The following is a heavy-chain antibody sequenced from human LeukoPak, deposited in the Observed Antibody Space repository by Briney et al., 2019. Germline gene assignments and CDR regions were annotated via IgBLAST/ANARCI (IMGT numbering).Heavy chain of an antibody. Sequence: GGSLTLSCAASGFTFSSYSMNWVRQAPGKGLEWVSYISSSSSTIYYADSVKGRFTISRDNAKNSLYLQMNSLRAEDTAVYYCARDFPTLGYWGQGTLVTVSS. CDR2: ISSSSSTI. V-gene: IGHV3-48*01. CDR1: GFTFSSYS. CDR3: ARDFPTLGY. J-gene: IGHJ4*02. D-gene: IGHD2/OR15-2a*01.